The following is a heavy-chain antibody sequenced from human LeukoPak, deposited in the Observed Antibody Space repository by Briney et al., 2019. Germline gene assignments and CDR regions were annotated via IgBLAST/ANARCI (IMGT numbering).Heavy chain of an antibody. V-gene: IGHV1-69*10. CDR3: ARVCGRDGYNSYFDY. CDR1: GGTFSSYA. Sequence: SVKVSCKASGGTFSSYAISWVRQAPGQGLEWMGWIIPILGIANYAQKFQGRVTITADKSTSTAYMELSSLRSEDTAVYYCARVCGRDGYNSYFDYWGQGTLVTVSS. CDR2: IIPILGIA. D-gene: IGHD5-24*01. J-gene: IGHJ4*02.